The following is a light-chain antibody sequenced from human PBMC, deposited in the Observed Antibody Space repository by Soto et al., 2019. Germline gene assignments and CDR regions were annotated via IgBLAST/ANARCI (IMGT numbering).Light chain of an antibody. CDR2: GAS. CDR1: QSVSSTY. J-gene: IGKJ1*01. V-gene: IGKV3-20*01. Sequence: EIVLTQSPGTLSLSPGERATLSCRASQSVSSTYLAWYQQKPGQAPRLLIYGASSRAADIPDRFSGSGSGTDFTLTISRLEPEDFAVYYCQQYGSSSWTFAQGTKVEIK. CDR3: QQYGSSSWT.